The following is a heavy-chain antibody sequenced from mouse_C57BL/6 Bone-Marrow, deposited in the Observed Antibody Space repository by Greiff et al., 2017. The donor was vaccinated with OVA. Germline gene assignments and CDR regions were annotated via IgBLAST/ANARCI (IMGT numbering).Heavy chain of an antibody. D-gene: IGHD2-4*01. CDR1: GFTFSSYA. CDR2: ISDGGSYT. J-gene: IGHJ3*01. CDR3: AIYDYDWFAY. V-gene: IGHV5-4*01. Sequence: EVQLVESGGGLVKPGGSLKLSCAASGFTFSSYAMSWVRQTPEQRLEWVATISDGGSYTYYPDNVKGRFTISRDNAKNNLYLQMSHLKSEDTAMYYCAIYDYDWFAYWGQGTLVTVSA.